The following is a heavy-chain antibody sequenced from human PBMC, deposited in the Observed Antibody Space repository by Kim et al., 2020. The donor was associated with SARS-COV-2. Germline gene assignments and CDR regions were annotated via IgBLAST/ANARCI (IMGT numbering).Heavy chain of an antibody. V-gene: IGHV3-21*01. CDR2: ISSSSSYI. CDR1: GFTFSSYS. Sequence: GGSLRLSCAASGFTFSSYSMNWVRQAPGKGLEWVSSISSSSSYIYYADSVKGRFTISRDNAKNSLYLQMNSLRAEDTAVYYCARDPRLVRVATTTYYFDYWGQETLVTVSS. D-gene: IGHD5-12*01. CDR3: ARDPRLVRVATTTYYFDY. J-gene: IGHJ4*02.